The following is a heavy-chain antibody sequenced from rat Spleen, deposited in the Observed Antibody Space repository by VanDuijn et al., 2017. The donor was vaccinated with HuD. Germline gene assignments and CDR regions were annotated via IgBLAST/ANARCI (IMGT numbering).Heavy chain of an antibody. V-gene: IGHV5-20*01. CDR2: ISTGGGST. CDR1: GFTFSNYG. Sequence: EVQLVESGGGLVQPGRSLKLSCAASGFTFSNYGMAWVRQTPTKGLEWVASISTGGGSTYYRDSVKGRFTISRDNAKSSLYLQMDSLRFEDTATYYGTTRPIAHWGQGPLVTVSS. CDR3: TTRPIAH. D-gene: IGHD3-1*01. J-gene: IGHJ3*01.